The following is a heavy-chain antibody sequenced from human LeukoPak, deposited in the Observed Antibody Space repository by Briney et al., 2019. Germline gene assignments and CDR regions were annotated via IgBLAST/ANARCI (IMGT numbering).Heavy chain of an antibody. J-gene: IGHJ4*02. CDR2: INPSGGST. CDR3: ASSYPGGVVVGATSLVGGY. D-gene: IGHD1-26*01. Sequence: GASVKVSCKASGYTFTSYYMHWVRQAPGQGLEWMGIINPSGGSTSYAQKFQGRVTMTRDTSTSTVYMELSSLRSEDTAVYYCASSYPGGVVVGATSLVGGYWGQGTLVTVSS. CDR1: GYTFTSYY. V-gene: IGHV1-46*01.